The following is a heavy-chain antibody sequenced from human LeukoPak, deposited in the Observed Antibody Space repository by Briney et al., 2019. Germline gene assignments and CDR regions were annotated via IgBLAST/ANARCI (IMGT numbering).Heavy chain of an antibody. D-gene: IGHD6-13*01. J-gene: IGHJ4*02. CDR2: ISAYNGNT. V-gene: IGHV1-18*01. Sequence: ASVKVSCKASGYTFTSYGISWVRQAPGQGLEWMGWISAYNGNTNYAQKLQGRVTMTTDTSTSTAYMELRSLRSDDTAVYYCARALCSSSWYASLYWGQGTLVTVSS. CDR1: GYTFTSYG. CDR3: ARALCSSSWYASLY.